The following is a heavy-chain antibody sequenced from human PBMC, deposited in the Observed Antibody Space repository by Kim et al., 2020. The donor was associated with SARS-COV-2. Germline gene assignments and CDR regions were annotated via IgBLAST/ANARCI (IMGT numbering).Heavy chain of an antibody. V-gene: IGHV3-7*01. D-gene: IGHD5-18*01. CDR3: AEGKGWIHDF. Sequence: GGSLRLSCAASGFTFSDYYMNWVRQAPGKGLEWVAIIERDGGEIHYVDSVKGRFTISRDNSKKSLDLQMNSLRAEDTALCFCAEGKGWIHDFWGQGTLVTVSS. CDR2: IERDGGEI. J-gene: IGHJ4*02. CDR1: GFTFSDYY.